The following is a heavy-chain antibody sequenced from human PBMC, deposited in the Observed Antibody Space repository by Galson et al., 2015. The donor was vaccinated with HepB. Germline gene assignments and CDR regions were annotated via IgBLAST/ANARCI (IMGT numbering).Heavy chain of an antibody. CDR1: GYTFTSSG. J-gene: IGHJ4*02. CDR3: ARDPRVAVAGQFYYFDY. CDR2: ISAYNGDT. D-gene: IGHD6-19*01. Sequence: SVKVSCKATGYTFTSSGFSWVRQAPGKGLEWMGWISAYNGDTDYAQKFQGRVTMTTDTSTNTVYMELGSLNYDDTAVYYCARDPRVAVAGQFYYFDYWGQGTLVTVSS. V-gene: IGHV1-18*01.